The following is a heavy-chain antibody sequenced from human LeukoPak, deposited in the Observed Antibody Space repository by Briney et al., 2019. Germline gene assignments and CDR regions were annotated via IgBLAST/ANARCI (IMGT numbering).Heavy chain of an antibody. D-gene: IGHD4-11*01. J-gene: IGHJ4*02. CDR1: GFIFSRYG. CDR2: ISYDGNNK. CDR3: AREYQDYTLAY. V-gene: IGHV3-30*03. Sequence: GGSLRLSCVASGFIFSRYGMHWVRQAPGTGLEWVAVISYDGNNKYYANSVKGRFTISRDNSRNTLYLQMNSLRPEDTAVYYCAREYQDYTLAYWGQGALVTVSS.